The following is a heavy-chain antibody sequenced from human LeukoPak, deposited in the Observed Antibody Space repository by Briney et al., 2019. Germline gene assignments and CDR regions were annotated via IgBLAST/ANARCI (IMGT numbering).Heavy chain of an antibody. J-gene: IGHJ5*02. CDR3: ARDLGGVVPAAPYNWFDP. CDR2: IYYSGST. V-gene: IGHV4-59*01. Sequence: PSETLSLTCTVSGGSISSYYWSWIRQPPGKGLEWIGYIYYSGSTNYNPSLKSRVTISVDTSENQFSLKLSSVTAADTAAYYCARDLGGVVPAAPYNWFDPWGQGTLVTVSS. D-gene: IGHD2-2*01. CDR1: GGSISSYY.